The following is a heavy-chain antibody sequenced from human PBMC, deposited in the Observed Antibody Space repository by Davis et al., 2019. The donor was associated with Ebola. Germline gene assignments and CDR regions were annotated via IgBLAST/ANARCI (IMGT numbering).Heavy chain of an antibody. V-gene: IGHV3-11*06. CDR1: GFTFTDYY. Sequence: PGGSLRLSCAASGFTFTDYYMSWIRQAAGEGLEWVSYIRSSSSYTNYADSVKGRFTISRDNAKNSLYLQMNSLRAEDTAVYYCARDKGLELRRGMDVWGQGTTVTVSS. J-gene: IGHJ6*02. D-gene: IGHD1-7*01. CDR2: IRSSSSYT. CDR3: ARDKGLELRRGMDV.